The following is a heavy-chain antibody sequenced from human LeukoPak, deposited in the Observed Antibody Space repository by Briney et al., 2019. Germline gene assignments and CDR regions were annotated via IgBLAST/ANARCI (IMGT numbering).Heavy chain of an antibody. D-gene: IGHD4-11*01. CDR2: ISGSGGST. CDR1: GFTFSSYA. CDR3: AKDGSDYNNYDY. V-gene: IGHV3-23*01. J-gene: IGHJ4*02. Sequence: GGSLRLSCAASGFTFSSYAMSWVRQDPGKGLEWVSTISGSGGSTYYADSVKGRFTISRDNSKNTLYLQMNSLSAEDTAVYYCAKDGSDYNNYDYWGQGTLVTVSS.